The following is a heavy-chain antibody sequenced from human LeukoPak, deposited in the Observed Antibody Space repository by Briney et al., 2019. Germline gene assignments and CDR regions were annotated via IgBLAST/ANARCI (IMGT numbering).Heavy chain of an antibody. Sequence: PGGSLRLSCAASGFTFSSYGMHWVRQAPGKGLEWVAVIWYDGSNKYYAASVKGRFTISRDNSKNTLYLQMNSLRAEDTAVYYCARAIAVAGPYYFDYWGQGTLVTVSS. CDR2: IWYDGSNK. V-gene: IGHV3-33*01. D-gene: IGHD6-19*01. CDR3: ARAIAVAGPYYFDY. J-gene: IGHJ4*02. CDR1: GFTFSSYG.